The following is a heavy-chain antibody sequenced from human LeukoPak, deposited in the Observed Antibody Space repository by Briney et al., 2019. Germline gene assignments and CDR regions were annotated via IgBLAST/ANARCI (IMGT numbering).Heavy chain of an antibody. CDR1: GSTFSSYG. CDR2: ISYDGSNK. J-gene: IGHJ4*02. D-gene: IGHD4-17*01. V-gene: IGHV3-30*18. CDR3: AKDRPTVTNTLDY. Sequence: GRSLRLSCAASGSTFSSYGMHWVRQAPGKGLEWVAVISYDGSNKYYADSVKGRFTISRDNSKNTLYLQMNSLRAEDTAVYYCAKDRPTVTNTLDYWGQGTLVTVSS.